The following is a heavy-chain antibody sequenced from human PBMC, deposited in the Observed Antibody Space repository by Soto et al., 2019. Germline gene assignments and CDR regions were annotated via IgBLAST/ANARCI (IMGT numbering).Heavy chain of an antibody. Sequence: SGFTFSTYDMHWVRQSPGKGLEWVSYISSSSSYTNYADSVKGRFTISRDNAKNSLYLQMNSLRAEDTAVYYCASYYYDSSGPLPPDYWGQGTLVTVSS. D-gene: IGHD3-22*01. CDR2: ISSSSSYT. CDR1: GFTFSTYD. J-gene: IGHJ4*02. CDR3: ASYYYDSSGPLPPDY. V-gene: IGHV3-11*06.